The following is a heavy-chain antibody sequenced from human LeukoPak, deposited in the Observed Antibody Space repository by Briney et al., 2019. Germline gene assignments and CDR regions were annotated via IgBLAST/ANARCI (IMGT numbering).Heavy chain of an antibody. D-gene: IGHD1-1*01. CDR2: IYTSGST. CDR3: AREGIWNFDY. CDR1: GGSISSGSYY. Sequence: SETLSLTCTVPGGSISSGSYYWSWIRQPAGKGLEWIGRIYTSGSTNYNPSLKSRVTVSVDTSKNQFSLKLSSVTAADTAVYYCAREGIWNFDYWGQGTLVTVSS. J-gene: IGHJ4*02. V-gene: IGHV4-61*02.